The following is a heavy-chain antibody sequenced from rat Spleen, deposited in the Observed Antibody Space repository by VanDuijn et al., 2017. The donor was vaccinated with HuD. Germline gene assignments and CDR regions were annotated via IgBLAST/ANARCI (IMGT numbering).Heavy chain of an antibody. Sequence: EVHLVESDGGLVQPGRSLKLSCAVSGFTFSNYDMAWVRQAPTKGREWVAYISTGGGYTFYRDSVKGRFTISRDDAKSTLYLQMDSLRSEDTATYYCTTENFWFAFWGQGTLVTVSS. CDR2: ISTGGGYT. V-gene: IGHV5-27*01. CDR3: TTENFWFAF. J-gene: IGHJ3*01. CDR1: GFTFSNYD.